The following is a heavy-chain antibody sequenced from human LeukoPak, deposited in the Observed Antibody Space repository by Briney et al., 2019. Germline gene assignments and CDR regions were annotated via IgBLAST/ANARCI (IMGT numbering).Heavy chain of an antibody. CDR1: GGSIITHGYY. Sequence: SETLSLTCSVSGGSIITHGYYWSWIRQHPGQSLDWIGYIYSSGSTYYNPSFQSRIAISLDTSENQFSLKLSSVTAADTAVYYCARGAGYSPLDYWGQGTLVTVSP. D-gene: IGHD5-12*01. V-gene: IGHV4-31*03. CDR3: ARGAGYSPLDY. J-gene: IGHJ4*02. CDR2: IYSSGST.